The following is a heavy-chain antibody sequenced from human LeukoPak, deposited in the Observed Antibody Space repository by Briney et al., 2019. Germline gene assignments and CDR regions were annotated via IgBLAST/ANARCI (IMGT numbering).Heavy chain of an antibody. V-gene: IGHV1-24*01. D-gene: IGHD6-19*01. Sequence: ASVKVSCKVSGYTLTELSMHWVRQAPGKGLEWMGGFDPEDGETFYAQKFQGRVTITADKSTSTAYMELSSLRSEDTAVYYCARDRTAGGLGYWGQGTLVTVSS. J-gene: IGHJ4*02. CDR3: ARDRTAGGLGY. CDR1: GYTLTELS. CDR2: FDPEDGET.